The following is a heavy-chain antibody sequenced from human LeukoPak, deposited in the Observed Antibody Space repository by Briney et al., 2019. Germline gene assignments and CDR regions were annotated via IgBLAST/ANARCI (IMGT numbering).Heavy chain of an antibody. CDR2: ITAGGDTT. CDR3: AKAYGSNGYYQLPIDF. D-gene: IGHD3-22*01. J-gene: IGHJ4*02. V-gene: IGHV3-23*01. Sequence: GGSLRLSCAASGFTFSSNAMTWVRQAPGQGLECVSAITAGGDTTYYADSVKGRFTISRDNPRNTLYLQLNALRAEDTAVYYCAKAYGSNGYYQLPIDFWGQGTLVTVSS. CDR1: GFTFSSNA.